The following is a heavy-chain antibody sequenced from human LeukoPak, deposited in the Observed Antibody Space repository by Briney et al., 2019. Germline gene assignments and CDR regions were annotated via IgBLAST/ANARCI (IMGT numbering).Heavy chain of an antibody. J-gene: IGHJ4*02. Sequence: SETLSLTCTVSGGSISSSSYYRGWIRQPPGKGLEWIGSIYYSGSTYYNPSLKSRVTISVDTSKNQFSLKLSSVTAADTAVYYCATLGFSSGYYYYFDHWGQGTLVTVSS. D-gene: IGHD3-22*01. CDR1: GGSISSSSYY. CDR3: ATLGFSSGYYYYFDH. V-gene: IGHV4-39*07. CDR2: IYYSGST.